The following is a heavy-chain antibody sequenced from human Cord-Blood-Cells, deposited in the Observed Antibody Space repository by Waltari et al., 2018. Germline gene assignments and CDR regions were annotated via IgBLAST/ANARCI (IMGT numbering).Heavy chain of an antibody. V-gene: IGHV3-49*03. D-gene: IGHD3-9*01. CDR3: TRDREADYDILTGYYYYYYYMDV. J-gene: IGHJ6*03. CDR2: IRSKAYGGTT. Sequence: EVQLVESGGGLVQPGRSLRLSCTASGFTFGDYAMSWFRQAPGKGLEWVGFIRSKAYGGTTEYAASVKGRFTISRDESKSIAYLQMNSLKTEDTAVYYCTRDREADYDILTGYYYYYYYMDVWGKGTTVTVSS. CDR1: GFTFGDYA.